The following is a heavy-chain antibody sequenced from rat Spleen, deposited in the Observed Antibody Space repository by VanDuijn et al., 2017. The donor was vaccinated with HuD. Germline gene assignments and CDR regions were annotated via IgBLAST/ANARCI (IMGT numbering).Heavy chain of an antibody. J-gene: IGHJ2*01. V-gene: IGHV2S12*01. CDR2: ISSGGST. CDR1: GFSLISNG. Sequence: QVQLKESGPGLVQPSQTLSLTCTVSGFSLISNGVSWVRQPPGKGLEWIAAISSGGSTYFNSVLKSRLSICRDTSKSQVFLKMNSLQTEDTAIYFCTRDPITTRDYFDYWGQGVMVTVSS. CDR3: TRDPITTRDYFDY. D-gene: IGHD1-1*01.